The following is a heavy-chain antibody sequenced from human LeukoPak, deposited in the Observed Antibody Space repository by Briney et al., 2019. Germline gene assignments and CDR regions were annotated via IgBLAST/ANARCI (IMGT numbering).Heavy chain of an antibody. CDR1: GYTFTGYY. Sequence: ASVKGSCKASGYTFTGYYMHWVRQAPGQGREWMGWINPNSGGTNYAQKFQGRFTMTRDTSISTAYMELSRLRSDDTAVYYCARVRPDYDIFDYWGQGTLVTVSS. D-gene: IGHD3-9*01. V-gene: IGHV1-2*02. J-gene: IGHJ4*02. CDR2: INPNSGGT. CDR3: ARVRPDYDIFDY.